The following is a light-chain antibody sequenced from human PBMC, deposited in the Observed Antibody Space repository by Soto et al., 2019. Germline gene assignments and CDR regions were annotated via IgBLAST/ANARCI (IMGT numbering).Light chain of an antibody. V-gene: IGKV3-11*01. CDR3: QQSSNWPPPIT. CDR2: DAS. Sequence: EIVLTQSPATLSLSPGERATLSCRASQSVSSYLAWYQQKPGQAPRLLLYDASNRATGIPARFSGSGSGTDFTLTISSLEPEDFAVYYCQQSSNWPPPITFGQGTRLEIK. CDR1: QSVSSY. J-gene: IGKJ5*01.